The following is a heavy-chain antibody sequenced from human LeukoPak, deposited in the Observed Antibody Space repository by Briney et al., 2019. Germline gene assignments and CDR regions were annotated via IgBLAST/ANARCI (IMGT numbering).Heavy chain of an antibody. Sequence: GASVKVSCKASGGTFSRHTISWVRQSPGQGLEWIGWIVVGSGNTNYAQKFQERVTITRDMSTSTAYMELSSLRSEDTAVYYCAADPQYYYDSSGYYYPPNPLLDPWGQGTLVTVSS. CDR3: AADPQYYYDSSGYYYPPNPLLDP. D-gene: IGHD3-22*01. J-gene: IGHJ5*02. CDR2: IVVGSGNT. CDR1: GGTFSRHT. V-gene: IGHV1-58*02.